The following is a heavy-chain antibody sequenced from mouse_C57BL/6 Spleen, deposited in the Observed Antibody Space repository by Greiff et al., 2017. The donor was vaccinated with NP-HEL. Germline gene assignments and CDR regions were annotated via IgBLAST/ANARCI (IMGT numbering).Heavy chain of an antibody. CDR1: GFTFSSYA. J-gene: IGHJ4*01. CDR3: TRDRDLRDYAMDY. V-gene: IGHV5-9-1*02. D-gene: IGHD5-1*01. CDR2: ISSGGDYI. Sequence: EVKLVESGEGLVKPGGSLKLSCAASGFTFSSYAMSWVRQTPEQRLEWVAYISSGGDYIYYADTVKGRFTITRDNARNTLYLQMSSLKSEDTAMYYCTRDRDLRDYAMDYWGQGTSVTVSS.